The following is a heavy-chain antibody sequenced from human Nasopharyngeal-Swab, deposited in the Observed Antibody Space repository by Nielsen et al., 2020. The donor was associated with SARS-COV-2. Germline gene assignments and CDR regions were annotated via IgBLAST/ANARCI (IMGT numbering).Heavy chain of an antibody. CDR3: ARLGIAARWGY. CDR1: GGSISSSSYY. J-gene: IGHJ4*02. V-gene: IGHV4-39*01. CDR2: IYYSGGT. Sequence: GSLRLSCTVSGGSISSSSYYWGWIRQPPGKGLEWIGSIYYSGGTYYNPSLKSRVTISVDTSKNHFSLKLSSVTAADTAVYYCARLGIAARWGYWGQGTLVTVSS. D-gene: IGHD6-6*01.